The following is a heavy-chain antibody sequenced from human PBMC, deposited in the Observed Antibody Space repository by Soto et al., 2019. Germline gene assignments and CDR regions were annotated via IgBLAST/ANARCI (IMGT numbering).Heavy chain of an antibody. Sequence: QVQLQQWGAGLLKPSETLSLTCGVYVRSFSGYYWSWIRQPPGKGLEWIGEINHSGSTNYNNPSLKSRVTISVYTSKNQFSLKLRSVTAADTAVSYCERQFKGIAMMDYWGQGTLVTVSS. D-gene: IGHD6-13*01. CDR2: INHSGST. CDR3: ERQFKGIAMMDY. J-gene: IGHJ4*02. CDR1: VRSFSGYY. V-gene: IGHV4-34*01.